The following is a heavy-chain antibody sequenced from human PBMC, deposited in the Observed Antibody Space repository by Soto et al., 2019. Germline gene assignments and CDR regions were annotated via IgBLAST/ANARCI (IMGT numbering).Heavy chain of an antibody. D-gene: IGHD3-10*01. CDR3: ARGAWFGEPTGGMDV. CDR1: GFTFSSYD. CDR2: IGTAGDP. V-gene: IGHV3-13*05. J-gene: IGHJ6*02. Sequence: VSLRLSCSASGFTFSSYDMHWVRQATGKGLEWVSAIGTAGDPYYPGSVKGRFTISRENAKNSLYLQMNSLRAGDTAVYYCARGAWFGEPTGGMDVWGQGTTVTVSS.